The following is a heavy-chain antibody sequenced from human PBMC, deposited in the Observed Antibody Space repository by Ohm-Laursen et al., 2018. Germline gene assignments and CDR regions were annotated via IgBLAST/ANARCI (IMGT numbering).Heavy chain of an antibody. Sequence: SLRFSCAASGFTFSDYYLSWIRQAPGKGLEWISYISPSGSVTYHADSVKGRFTISRDNAKNSLYLQMNSLRAEDTAVYYCATVLTLGYWGQGTLVTVSS. CDR1: GFTFSDYY. V-gene: IGHV3-11*04. D-gene: IGHD2-8*01. J-gene: IGHJ4*02. CDR3: ATVLTLGY. CDR2: ISPSGSVT.